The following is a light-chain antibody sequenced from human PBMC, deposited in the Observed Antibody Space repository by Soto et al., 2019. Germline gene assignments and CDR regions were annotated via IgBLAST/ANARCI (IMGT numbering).Light chain of an antibody. V-gene: IGKV1-5*01. CDR3: QQYNSYSET. J-gene: IGKJ2*01. CDR1: QSISSW. Sequence: DIQMTQSPSTLSASVGDRVTITCRASQSISSWLAWYQQKPGKAPKLLIYDASSLECGVPSRFSGSGSGTEFTLTISSLQPDDFATYYCQQYNSYSETFGQGTKLEIK. CDR2: DAS.